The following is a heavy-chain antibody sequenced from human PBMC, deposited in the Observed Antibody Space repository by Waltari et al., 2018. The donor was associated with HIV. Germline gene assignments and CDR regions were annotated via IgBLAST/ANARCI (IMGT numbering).Heavy chain of an antibody. V-gene: IGHV3-15*01. CDR1: GFSFTDAW. Sequence: EVLLVESGGGLVKSGGSLRLSCEASGFSFTDAWMSWVRQGPGKELECIGRIKSKKGGGKRDYAAPVKGRFTISRDDPTNRLFIKMNSLKTDDTAVYYCSTEWWCEESFEPWGQGVLVTV. D-gene: IGHD2-21*01. CDR3: STEWWCEESFEP. CDR2: IKSKKGGGKR. J-gene: IGHJ5*02.